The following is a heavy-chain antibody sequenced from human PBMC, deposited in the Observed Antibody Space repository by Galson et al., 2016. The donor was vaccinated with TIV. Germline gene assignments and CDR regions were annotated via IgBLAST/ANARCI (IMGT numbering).Heavy chain of an antibody. V-gene: IGHV3-30*18. J-gene: IGHJ6*02. Sequence: SLRLSCAASGFTFSSNGVHWVRQAPGKGLEWVAFISYDGGDKYYADSVRGRFTISRDNSKNMLYLQMNSLRAEDTAVYDCTKDTGTYFDYYYYGMNVWGQGTTVTVSS. CDR2: ISYDGGDK. CDR1: GFTFSSNG. CDR3: TKDTGTYFDYYYYGMNV. D-gene: IGHD3-22*01.